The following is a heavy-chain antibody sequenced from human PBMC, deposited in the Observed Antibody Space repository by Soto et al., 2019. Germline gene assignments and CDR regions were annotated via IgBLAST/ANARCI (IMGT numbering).Heavy chain of an antibody. J-gene: IGHJ6*02. Sequence: PSETLSLTCTVSGGSISSGGYYWNWIRQHPGKGLEWIGYIYYSGTTYYNPSLKSRVTISVDTSKNQFSLKLSSVTAADTAVYYCARVSGSYYYGMDVWGQGTTVTVS. CDR1: GGSISSGGYY. V-gene: IGHV4-31*03. D-gene: IGHD1-26*01. CDR2: IYYSGTT. CDR3: ARVSGSYYYGMDV.